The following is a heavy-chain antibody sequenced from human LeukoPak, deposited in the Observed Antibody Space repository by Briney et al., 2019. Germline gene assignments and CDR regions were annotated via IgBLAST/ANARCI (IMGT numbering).Heavy chain of an antibody. V-gene: IGHV3-23*01. CDR2: ISGSGGST. D-gene: IGHD6-13*01. CDR1: GFTFSSSA. J-gene: IGHJ4*02. Sequence: GGSLRLSSAASGFTFSSSAMSWVPPAQGKGLKCVTAISGSGGSTYYADSVKGRFTISRDNSKNTLYLQMNSLRAEDTALYYCAKELYSSSASDYWGQGTLVTVSS. CDR3: AKELYSSSASDY.